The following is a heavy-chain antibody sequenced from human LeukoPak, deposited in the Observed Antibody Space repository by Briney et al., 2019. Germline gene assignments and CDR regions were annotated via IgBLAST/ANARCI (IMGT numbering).Heavy chain of an antibody. V-gene: IGHV1-18*01. D-gene: IGHD2-21*01. CDR1: GYTFTSYV. CDR2: ISAYNGNT. Sequence: ASVKVSCKASGYTFTSYVISWVRQAPGQGLEWMGWISAYNGNTNYAPKFQGRVTMTPDTPTSTAYMELRSLRSDDTAVYYCARDRQCGYWGQGTLVTVSS. J-gene: IGHJ4*02. CDR3: ARDRQCGY.